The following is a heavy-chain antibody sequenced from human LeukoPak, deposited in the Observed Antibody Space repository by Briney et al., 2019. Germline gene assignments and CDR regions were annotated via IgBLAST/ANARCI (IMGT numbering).Heavy chain of an antibody. D-gene: IGHD4-17*01. CDR2: IYHSGST. V-gene: IGHV4-30-2*01. CDR3: AREDTVTTGGAFDY. Sequence: SWVRQPPGKGLEWIGYIYHSGSTYYNPSLKSRVTISVDRSKNQFSLKLSSVTAADTAVYYCAREDTVTTGGAFDYWGQGTLVTVSS. J-gene: IGHJ4*02.